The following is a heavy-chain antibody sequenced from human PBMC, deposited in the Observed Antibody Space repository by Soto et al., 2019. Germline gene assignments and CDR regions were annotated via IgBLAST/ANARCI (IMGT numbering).Heavy chain of an antibody. V-gene: IGHV1-2*02. Sequence: ASVKVSCKASGFSFTGYYIHWLRQAPGQGLEWMGWINAHSGGTEYAQKFQGRVTLTRDTSIATAYLTLTSPTSDDTALYYCAKDLTRQLAYWLDPWGQGTQVTVSS. J-gene: IGHJ5*02. CDR2: INAHSGGT. D-gene: IGHD6-6*01. CDR1: GFSFTGYY. CDR3: AKDLTRQLAYWLDP.